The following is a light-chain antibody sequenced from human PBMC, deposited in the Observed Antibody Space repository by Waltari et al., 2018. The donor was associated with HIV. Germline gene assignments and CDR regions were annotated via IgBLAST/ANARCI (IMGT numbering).Light chain of an antibody. Sequence: QPVLTQPPSASGTPGQRVIISCSGSSSNIGRHAVSWYQPLPGATPTLLIFGNNQPYSGFPDRFSGSKSAASASLASSGLRSVDEADYSCAAWDDSLGGPVFGGGTKLTVL. V-gene: IGLV1-44*01. CDR2: GNN. CDR3: AAWDDSLGGPV. CDR1: SSNIGRHA. J-gene: IGLJ2*01.